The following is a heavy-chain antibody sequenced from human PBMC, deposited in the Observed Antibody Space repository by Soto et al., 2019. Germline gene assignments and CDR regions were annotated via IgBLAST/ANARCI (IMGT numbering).Heavy chain of an antibody. CDR2: ISAYNDNT. Sequence: QVQLVQSGAEVKKPGASVKVSCKASGYTFTSYGISWVRQAPGQGLEWMGWISAYNDNTNYAQKLQGRVTMTTDTSTSTAYMELRSLRSDDTAVYYCARDQTGYGGQGLDAFDIWGQGTMVTVSS. J-gene: IGHJ3*02. CDR3: ARDQTGYGGQGLDAFDI. CDR1: GYTFTSYG. D-gene: IGHD4-17*01. V-gene: IGHV1-18*01.